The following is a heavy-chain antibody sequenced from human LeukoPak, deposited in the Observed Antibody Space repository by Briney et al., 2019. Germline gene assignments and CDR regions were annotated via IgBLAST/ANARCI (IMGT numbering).Heavy chain of an antibody. CDR2: INPSGGST. J-gene: IGHJ5*02. CDR1: GYTFTSYY. CDR3: ARGPMTTVTHNWFDP. Sequence: GASVKVSCKASGYTFTSYYMHWVRQAPGQGLEWMGIINPSGGSTSYAQKFQGRVTMTRDTSTSTVYMELSSLRSEDTAVYYCARGPMTTVTHNWFDPWGQGTLVTVSS. D-gene: IGHD4-11*01. V-gene: IGHV1-46*01.